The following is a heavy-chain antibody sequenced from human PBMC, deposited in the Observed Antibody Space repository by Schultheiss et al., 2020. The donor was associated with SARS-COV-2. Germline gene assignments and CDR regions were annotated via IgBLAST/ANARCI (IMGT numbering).Heavy chain of an antibody. Sequence: SETLSLTCSVSGASISAYYWSWIRQSAGKGLEWIGHMYISGNTNYNPSLKSRVTMSLDMSRNQFSLKLTSVTAADTAVYYCARGFTGWSDYWGQGTLVTVSS. CDR2: MYISGNT. CDR3: ARGFTGWSDY. V-gene: IGHV4-4*07. J-gene: IGHJ4*02. D-gene: IGHD6-19*01. CDR1: GASISAYY.